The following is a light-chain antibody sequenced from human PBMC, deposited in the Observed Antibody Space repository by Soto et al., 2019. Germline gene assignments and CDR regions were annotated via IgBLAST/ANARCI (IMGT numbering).Light chain of an antibody. CDR2: RNN. CDR3: AAWDDSLSALYV. Sequence: QTALTQPPSASWTPGQTVTISCSGSSSNIGSNYVYWYQQLPGTAPKLLIYRNNQRPSGVPDRFSGSKSGTSASLAISGLRSEDEADYYCAAWDDSLSALYVFGTGTKVTVL. V-gene: IGLV1-47*01. J-gene: IGLJ1*01. CDR1: SSNIGSNY.